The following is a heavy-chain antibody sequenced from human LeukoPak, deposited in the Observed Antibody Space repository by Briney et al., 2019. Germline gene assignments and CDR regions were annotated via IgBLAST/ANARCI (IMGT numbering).Heavy chain of an antibody. CDR2: IYYSGST. J-gene: IGHJ4*02. V-gene: IGHV4-59*08. CDR3: ARHGRGYYDSSGYYGVYFDY. CDR1: GGSISSYY. Sequence: SETLSLTCTVSGGSISSYYWSWIRQPPGKGLEWIGYIYYSGSTNYNPSLKSRVTISVDTSKNQFSLKLSSVTTADTAVYYCARHGRGYYDSSGYYGVYFDYWGQGTLVTVSS. D-gene: IGHD3-22*01.